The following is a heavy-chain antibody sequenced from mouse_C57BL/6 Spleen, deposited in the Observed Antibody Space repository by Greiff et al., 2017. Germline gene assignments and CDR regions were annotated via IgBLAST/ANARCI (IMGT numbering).Heavy chain of an antibody. CDR3: TSIPTEDFDY. D-gene: IGHD1-1*01. CDR1: GFTFSNYW. J-gene: IGHJ2*01. CDR2: IRFKSDNYAT. V-gene: IGHV6-3*01. Sequence: EVKLMESGGGLVQPGGSMKLPCVASGFTFSNYWMNWVRQSPEKGLEWVAQIRFKSDNYATHYAESVKGRFTISRDDSKSSVYLQMNNLRAEDTGIYYCTSIPTEDFDYWGQGTTLTVSS.